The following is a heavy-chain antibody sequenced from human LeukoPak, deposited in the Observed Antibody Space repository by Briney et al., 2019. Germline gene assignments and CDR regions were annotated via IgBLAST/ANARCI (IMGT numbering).Heavy chain of an antibody. V-gene: IGHV1-18*04. D-gene: IGHD2-2*01. J-gene: IGHJ4*02. CDR1: GYTFTSYG. CDR3: ARGDCSSTSCFNFDY. CDR2: ISAYNGNT. Sequence: ASVKVSCKGSGYTFTSYGISWVGQAPGQGLEWMGWISAYNGNTNYAQKLQGRVTMTTDTSTSTAYMELRSLRSDDTAVYYCARGDCSSTSCFNFDYWGQGTLVTVSS.